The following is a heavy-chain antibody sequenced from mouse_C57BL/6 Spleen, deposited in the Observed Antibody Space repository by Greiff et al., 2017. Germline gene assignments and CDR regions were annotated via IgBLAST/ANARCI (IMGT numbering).Heavy chain of an antibody. J-gene: IGHJ3*01. V-gene: IGHV14-4*01. Sequence: VQLQQSGAEIVRPGASVKLSCTASGFNIKDDYMHWVKQRPEQGLEWIGWIDPENGDTEYASKFQGKATITADTSSNTAYLQLSSLTSEDTAVYYCTSLYDGTEAWFAYWGQGTLVTVSA. CDR1: GFNIKDDY. CDR2: IDPENGDT. CDR3: TSLYDGTEAWFAY. D-gene: IGHD2-3*01.